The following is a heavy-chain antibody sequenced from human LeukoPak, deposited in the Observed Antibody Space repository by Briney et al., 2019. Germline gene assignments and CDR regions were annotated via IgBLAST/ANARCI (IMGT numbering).Heavy chain of an antibody. D-gene: IGHD6-13*01. J-gene: IGHJ4*02. V-gene: IGHV3-7*03. CDR1: GFTFSSYW. Sequence: GGSLRLSCAASGFTFSSYWMSWVRQAPGKGLEWVANIKQDGSEKYYVDSVEGRFTISRDNAKNSLYLQMNSLRAEDTAVYYCAKRSSWQGYYFDYWGQGTLVTVSS. CDR3: AKRSSWQGYYFDY. CDR2: IKQDGSEK.